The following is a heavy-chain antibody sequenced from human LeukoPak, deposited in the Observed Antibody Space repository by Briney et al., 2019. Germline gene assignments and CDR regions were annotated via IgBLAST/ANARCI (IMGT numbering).Heavy chain of an antibody. V-gene: IGHV4-39*07. D-gene: IGHD2-8*01. CDR3: ARASGYCINGVCYVFDI. CDR1: GGSISSSGYY. Sequence: PSETLSLTCTVSGGSISSSGYYWGWIRQPPGRGLEWIGVIYYSGSTYYNPSLKSRVTISVDTSKNQFSLRLTSVTAADTAVYYCARASGYCINGVCYVFDIWGQGTMVTVSS. J-gene: IGHJ3*02. CDR2: IYYSGST.